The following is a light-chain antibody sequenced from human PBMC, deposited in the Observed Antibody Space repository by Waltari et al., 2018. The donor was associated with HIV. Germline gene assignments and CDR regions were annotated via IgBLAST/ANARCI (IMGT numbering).Light chain of an antibody. CDR2: GNS. J-gene: IGLJ3*02. CDR3: QSFDSSLGGWV. CDR1: SSNIGAPSD. V-gene: IGLV1-40*01. Sequence: QSVLTQPPSVSGAPGQRVTIPCTGSSSNIGAPSDVPWYQQFPGTAPKLPIYGNSNRPSGVPDRFSGSRSGTSSSLAISGLQAEDEAHYYCQSFDSSLGGWVFGGGTKLTVL.